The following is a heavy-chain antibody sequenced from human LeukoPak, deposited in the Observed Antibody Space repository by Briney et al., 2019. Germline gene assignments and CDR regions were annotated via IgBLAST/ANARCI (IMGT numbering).Heavy chain of an antibody. J-gene: IGHJ4*02. D-gene: IGHD3-22*01. CDR3: ARHSSGNLQPFDS. CDR2: LSGSGINT. Sequence: GGSLRLSCAASGFTFNSYAMTWVRQAPRKGLEWVSGLSGSGINTHYARSVKGRFTISRDNSKNTMYLQMNSLRAEDTGVYYCARHSSGNLQPFDSWGQGTLVTVSS. CDR1: GFTFNSYA. V-gene: IGHV3-23*01.